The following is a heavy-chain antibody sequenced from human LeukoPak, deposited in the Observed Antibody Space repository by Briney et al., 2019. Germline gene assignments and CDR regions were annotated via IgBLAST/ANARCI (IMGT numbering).Heavy chain of an antibody. CDR1: GFTFRGYA. Sequence: PGGSLRLSCAASGFTFRGYAMSWVRQAPGKGLQWVSAVSGSGGTTYFADSVRGRFTISRDNSKNTLYLQMNSLRAEDTAVYYCAKAMTYYYDSSGYLDYWGQGTLVTVSS. CDR3: AKAMTYYYDSSGYLDY. D-gene: IGHD3-22*01. J-gene: IGHJ4*02. CDR2: VSGSGGTT. V-gene: IGHV3-23*01.